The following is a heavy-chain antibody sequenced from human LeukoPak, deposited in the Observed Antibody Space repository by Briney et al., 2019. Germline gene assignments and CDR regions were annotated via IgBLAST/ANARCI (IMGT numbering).Heavy chain of an antibody. Sequence: PGGSLRLXCAASGFTFSSYSMNWGRQAPGKGLEWVSSITSSRSYIYYADSVRGRFTISRDNAKNSLYLQMNSLRAEDTAVYYCARGSTSSSPLDYWGQGTLVTVSS. V-gene: IGHV3-21*01. CDR3: ARGSTSSSPLDY. CDR1: GFTFSSYS. J-gene: IGHJ4*02. CDR2: ITSSRSYI. D-gene: IGHD6-13*01.